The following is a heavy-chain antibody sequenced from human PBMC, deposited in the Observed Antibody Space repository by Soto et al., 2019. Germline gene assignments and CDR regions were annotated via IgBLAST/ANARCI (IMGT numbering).Heavy chain of an antibody. Sequence: NPSETLSLTCTVSGGSISSGGYYWSWIRQHPGKGLEWIGYIYYSGSTYYNPSLKSRVTISVDTSKNQFSLKLSSVTAADTAVYYCARGSRGYYYYGMDVCGQVTTVPV. CDR3: ARGSRGYYYYGMDV. CDR2: IYYSGST. J-gene: IGHJ6*02. V-gene: IGHV4-31*03. D-gene: IGHD1-1*01. CDR1: GGSISSGGYY.